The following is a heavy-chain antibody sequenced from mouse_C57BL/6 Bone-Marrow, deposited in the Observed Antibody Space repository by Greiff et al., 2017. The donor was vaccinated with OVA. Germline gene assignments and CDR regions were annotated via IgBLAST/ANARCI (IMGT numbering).Heavy chain of an antibody. CDR2: INPGSGDT. D-gene: IGHD2-5*01. J-gene: IGHJ3*01. CDR3: ARGYSNYPFAY. V-gene: IGHV1-54*01. Sequence: QVQLQQSGAELVRPGTSVKVSCKASGYAFTNYLIEWVKQRPGQGLEWIGVINPGSGDTNYNEKFKGKATMTADKSSSTAYMQLSSLTSEVSAVYCWARGYSNYPFAYWGQGTLVTVSA. CDR1: GYAFTNYL.